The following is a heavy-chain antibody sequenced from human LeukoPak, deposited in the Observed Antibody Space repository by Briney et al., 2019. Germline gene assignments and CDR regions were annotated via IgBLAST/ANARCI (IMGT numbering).Heavy chain of an antibody. CDR2: ISGSGGST. CDR3: AKTRCYDILTGYCAAQGAFDF. V-gene: IGHV3-23*01. J-gene: IGHJ3*01. CDR1: GFTFSSFA. D-gene: IGHD3-9*01. Sequence: GGSLRLSCAASGFTFSSFAMTWVRQAPGKGLEWVSTISGSGGSTYYADSVKGRFTISRDNSKNTLYLQMNSLRAEDTAVYYCAKTRCYDILTGYCAAQGAFDFWGQGTMVTVSS.